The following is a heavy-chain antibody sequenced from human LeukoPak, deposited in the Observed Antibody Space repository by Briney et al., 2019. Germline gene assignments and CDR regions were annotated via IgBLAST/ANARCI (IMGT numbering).Heavy chain of an antibody. CDR1: GFTFSDYY. CDR3: AKDALWFGETTYYYGMDV. J-gene: IGHJ6*04. Sequence: GGSLRLSCAASGFTFSDYYMSWIRQAPGKGLEWVSYISSSSSYTNYADSVKGRFTISRDNAKNSLYLQMNSLRAEDTAVYYCAKDALWFGETTYYYGMDVWGKGTTVTVSS. V-gene: IGHV3-11*06. D-gene: IGHD3-10*01. CDR2: ISSSSSYT.